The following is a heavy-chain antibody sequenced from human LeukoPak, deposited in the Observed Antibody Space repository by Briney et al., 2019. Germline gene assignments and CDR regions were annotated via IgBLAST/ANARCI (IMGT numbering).Heavy chain of an antibody. D-gene: IGHD4-11*01. CDR1: EFPFSSYV. CDR2: ISHDGRSR. J-gene: IGHJ4*02. CDR3: ARDRDYIFFDY. Sequence: PGRSLRLSCAASEFPFSSYVMPWVRQVPGKGLVWVSRISHDGRSRTYADSVKGRFTISRDNAENTLYLQMNSLRVEDTAVYFCARDRDYIFFDYWGQGALVTVSS. V-gene: IGHV3-74*01.